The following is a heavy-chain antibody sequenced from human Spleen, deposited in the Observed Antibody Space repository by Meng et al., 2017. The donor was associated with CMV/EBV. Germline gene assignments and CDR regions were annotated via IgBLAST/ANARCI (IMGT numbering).Heavy chain of an antibody. J-gene: IGHJ4*02. CDR3: ARSQEYCSGGSCYPLDY. V-gene: IGHV3-9*01. D-gene: IGHD2-15*01. Sequence: GGSLRLSCAASGFTFDDYAMHWVRQAPGKGLEWVSGISWNSGSIGYADSVKGRFTISRDNSKNTLYLQMNSLRAEDTAVYYCARSQEYCSGGSCYPLDYWGQGTLVTVSS. CDR1: GFTFDDYA. CDR2: ISWNSGSI.